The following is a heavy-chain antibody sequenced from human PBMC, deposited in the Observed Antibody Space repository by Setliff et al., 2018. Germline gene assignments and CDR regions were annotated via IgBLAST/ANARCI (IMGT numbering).Heavy chain of an antibody. J-gene: IGHJ5*02. CDR1: GGSISSHY. Sequence: SETLSLTCTVSGGSISSHYWSWIRQPPGKGLEWIGSIYYSGSTYYNPSLKSRVTISVDTSKNQFSLKLSSVTAADTAVYYCARDGDYFGSGNRFDPWGQGTLVTVSS. D-gene: IGHD3-10*01. V-gene: IGHV4-59*11. CDR3: ARDGDYFGSGNRFDP. CDR2: IYYSGST.